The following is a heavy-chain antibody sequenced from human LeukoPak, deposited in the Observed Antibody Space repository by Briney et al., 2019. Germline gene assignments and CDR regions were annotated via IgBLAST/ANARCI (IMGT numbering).Heavy chain of an antibody. J-gene: IGHJ6*03. V-gene: IGHV1-69*06. CDR1: GGTFSSYA. CDR2: IIPIFGTA. CDR3: ARQLLNYDFWSGSFNYYYYYMDV. D-gene: IGHD3-3*01. Sequence: GASVKVSCKASGGTFSSYAISWVRQAPGQGLEWMGGIIPIFGTANYAQKFRGRVTITADKSTSTAYMELSSLRSEDTAVYYCARQLLNYDFWSGSFNYYYYYMDVWGKGTTVTVSS.